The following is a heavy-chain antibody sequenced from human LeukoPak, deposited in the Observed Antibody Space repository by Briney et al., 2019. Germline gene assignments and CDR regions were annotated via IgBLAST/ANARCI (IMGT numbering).Heavy chain of an antibody. Sequence: GGSLRLSCAASGFTFSSYAMSWVRQAPGKGLEWVAVISYDGSNKYYADSVKGRFTISRDNSKNTLYLQMNSLRAEDTAVYYCAKDRRSLSLAVAGTVIGYWGQGTLVTVSS. D-gene: IGHD6-19*01. CDR1: GFTFSSYA. V-gene: IGHV3-30*18. CDR3: AKDRRSLSLAVAGTVIGY. CDR2: ISYDGSNK. J-gene: IGHJ4*02.